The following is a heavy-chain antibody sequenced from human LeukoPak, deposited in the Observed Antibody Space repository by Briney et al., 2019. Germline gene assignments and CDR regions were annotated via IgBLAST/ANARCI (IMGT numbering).Heavy chain of an antibody. CDR3: ARLEAVVVPTH. J-gene: IGHJ4*02. CDR2: IYYSGST. V-gene: IGHV4-39*01. D-gene: IGHD2-2*01. Sequence: PSETLSLTCTVSGGSISSSSYYWGWIRQPPGKGLEWIGSIYYSGSTYYNPSLKSRVTISVDTSKNQFSLKLSSVTAADTAVYYCARLEAVVVPTHWGQGTLVTVSS. CDR1: GGSISSSSYY.